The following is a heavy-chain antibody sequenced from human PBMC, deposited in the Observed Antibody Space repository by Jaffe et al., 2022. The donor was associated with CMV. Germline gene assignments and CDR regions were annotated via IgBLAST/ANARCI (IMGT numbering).Heavy chain of an antibody. CDR1: GFSFRSYG. D-gene: IGHD2-2*01. V-gene: IGHV3-33*08. Sequence: QVQLVESGGGVVEPGRSLRLSCAASGFSFRSYGMDWVRQAPGKGLEWVAIIWYDGSNQFYADSVKGRFTISRDNSKNTLFLQMNSLRVEDTAVYYCARVVKYQLPLNFYMDVWGKGTTVTVSS. CDR3: ARVVKYQLPLNFYMDV. CDR2: IWYDGSNQ. J-gene: IGHJ6*03.